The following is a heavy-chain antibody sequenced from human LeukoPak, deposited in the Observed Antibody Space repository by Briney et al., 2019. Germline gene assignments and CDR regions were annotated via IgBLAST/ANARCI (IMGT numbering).Heavy chain of an antibody. V-gene: IGHV1-46*01. CDR2: INPSGGST. CDR3: ARDTSPYDFWSGYYDY. J-gene: IGHJ4*02. Sequence: ASVKVSCKASGYTFTSYYMHWMRQAPGQGLEWMGIINPSGGSTSYAQKFQGRVTMTRDTSTSTVYMELSSLRSEDTAVYYCARDTSPYDFWSGYYDYWGQGTLVTVSS. CDR1: GYTFTSYY. D-gene: IGHD3-3*01.